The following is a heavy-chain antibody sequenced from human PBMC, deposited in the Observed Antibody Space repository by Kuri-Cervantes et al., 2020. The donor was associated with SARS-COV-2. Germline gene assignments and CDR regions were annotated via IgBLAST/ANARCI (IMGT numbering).Heavy chain of an antibody. CDR3: ARGGSTRSLDY. J-gene: IGHJ4*02. V-gene: IGHV4-39*07. D-gene: IGHD2-2*01. Sequence: ESLKISCAASGSTFSSYSMNWVRQAPGKGLEWIGSIYYSGSTYYNPSHKSRVTISVDTSKNQFSLKLSSVTAADTAVYYCARGGSTRSLDYWGQGTLVTVSS. CDR1: GSTFSSYS. CDR2: IYYSGST.